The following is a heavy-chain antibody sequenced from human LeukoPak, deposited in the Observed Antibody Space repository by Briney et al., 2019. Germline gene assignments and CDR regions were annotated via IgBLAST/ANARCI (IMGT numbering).Heavy chain of an antibody. D-gene: IGHD3-22*01. J-gene: IGHJ4*02. CDR3: ARLKGRDSSGPEVY. CDR1: GFTFSSYS. Sequence: GGSLRLSCAASGFTFSSYSMNWVRQAPGKGLEWVSSISSSSSYIYYADSVEGRFTISRDNAKNSLYPQMNSLRAEDTAVYYCARLKGRDSSGPEVYWGQGTLVTVSS. CDR2: ISSSSSYI. V-gene: IGHV3-21*01.